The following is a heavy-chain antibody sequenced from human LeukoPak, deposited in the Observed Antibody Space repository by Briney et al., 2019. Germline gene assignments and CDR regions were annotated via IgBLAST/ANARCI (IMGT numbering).Heavy chain of an antibody. CDR3: ARERRSGYSSGWYWDY. CDR1: GFTVSDAW. J-gene: IGHJ4*02. Sequence: GGSLRLSCEVSGFTVSDAWMSWVRQAPGKGLEWVSGINWNGGSTGYADSVKGRFTISRDNAKNSLYLQMNSLRAEDTALYYCARERRSGYSSGWYWDYWGQGTLVTVSS. D-gene: IGHD6-19*01. V-gene: IGHV3-20*04. CDR2: INWNGGST.